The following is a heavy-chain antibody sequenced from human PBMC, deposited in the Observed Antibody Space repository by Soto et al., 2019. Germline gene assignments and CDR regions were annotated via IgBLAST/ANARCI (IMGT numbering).Heavy chain of an antibody. D-gene: IGHD2-15*01. V-gene: IGHV3-15*07. CDR3: TTGSVEGF. CDR2: VYTSAEGGAT. J-gene: IGHJ6*02. Sequence: EVQLVESGGGLVKPGGSLRLSCAASGFSVTNAWMNWVRQAPGKGLEWVGRVYTSAEGGATNYAAPVKGRFTISRDDSKNTVYLQMNSLMTEDTAVYYCTTGSVEGFWGQGTTVTVSS. CDR1: GFSVTNAW.